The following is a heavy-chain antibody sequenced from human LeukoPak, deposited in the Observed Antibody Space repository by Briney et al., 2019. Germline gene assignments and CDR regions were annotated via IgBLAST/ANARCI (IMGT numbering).Heavy chain of an antibody. J-gene: IGHJ3*02. CDR2: ISNDGIDK. D-gene: IGHD3-10*01. CDR3: AKVAGWDLFKDAFDI. V-gene: IGHV3-30*18. Sequence: QPGRSLRLSCAASGLSFSSNGMHWVRQAPGKGLEWVAVISNDGIDKYYGDSVKGRFTISRDNSKNTLYLQMNSLRSEDTAVYYCAKVAGWDLFKDAFDIWGQGTMVIVSS. CDR1: GLSFSSNG.